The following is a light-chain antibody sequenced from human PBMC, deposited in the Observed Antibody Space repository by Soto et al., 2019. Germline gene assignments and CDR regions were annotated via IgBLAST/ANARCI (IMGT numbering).Light chain of an antibody. V-gene: IGLV1-51*01. CDR2: DNN. CDR3: GTWDSSLSAGV. J-gene: IGLJ2*01. Sequence: QSVLTQPPSVSAAPGQKVTISCSGSSSNIGNNYVSWYQQLPGTAPKLIYDNNKRPSGIPDRFFGSKSGTSATLGITGLQTGDEADYYCGTWDSSLSAGVFGGGTKLTVL. CDR1: SSNIGNNY.